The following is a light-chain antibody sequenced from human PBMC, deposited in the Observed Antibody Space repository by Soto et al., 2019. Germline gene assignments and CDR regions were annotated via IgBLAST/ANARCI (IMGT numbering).Light chain of an antibody. CDR2: GAS. Sequence: IVMTQSPAPLSVSPGERATLSCMSSQSVSSNLAWYQQKPGQAPRLLLYGASNRATGIPDRFSGSGSGTDFTRTISRLEPEDFALYYCQQYGSSPPSATFGQGTRLEI. CDR3: QQYGSSPPSAT. J-gene: IGKJ5*01. CDR1: QSVSSN. V-gene: IGKV3-20*01.